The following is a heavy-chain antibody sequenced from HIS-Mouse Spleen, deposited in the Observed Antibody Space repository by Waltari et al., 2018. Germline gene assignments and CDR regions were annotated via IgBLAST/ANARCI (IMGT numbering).Heavy chain of an antibody. CDR3: AREIPYSSSWYDWYFDL. CDR1: GGPISSSSYY. Sequence: QLQLQESGPGLVKPSETLSLTCTVSGGPISSSSYYWGWIRQPPGTGLEWIGSIYYSGSTYYNPSLKRRVTISVDTSKNKFSLKLSSVTAADTAVYYCAREIPYSSSWYDWYFDLWGRGTLVTVSS. CDR2: IYYSGST. V-gene: IGHV4-39*07. J-gene: IGHJ2*01. D-gene: IGHD6-13*01.